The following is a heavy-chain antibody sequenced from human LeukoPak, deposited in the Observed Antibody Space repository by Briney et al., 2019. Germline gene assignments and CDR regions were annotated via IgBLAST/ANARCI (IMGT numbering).Heavy chain of an antibody. V-gene: IGHV1-8*01. Sequence: ASVKVSCKASGYTFTSYDINWVRPATGQGREWMGWMNPNSGNTGYAQKLQGRVTITRNTSMSTAYMELSSLRSEDTAVYYCARGPTALYYILTCWGQGNLVTVSS. J-gene: IGHJ4*02. D-gene: IGHD3-9*01. CDR3: ARGPTALYYILTC. CDR1: GYTFTSYD. CDR2: MNPNSGNT.